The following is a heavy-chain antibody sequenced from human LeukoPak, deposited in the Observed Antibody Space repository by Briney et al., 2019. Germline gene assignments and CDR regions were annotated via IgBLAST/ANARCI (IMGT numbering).Heavy chain of an antibody. J-gene: IGHJ6*03. V-gene: IGHV1-69*13. D-gene: IGHD6-19*01. CDR2: IIPIFGTA. CDR1: GGTFSSYA. CDR3: ARSRSSGAYYYYYYMDV. Sequence: SVTVSCKASGGTFSSYAISWVRQAPGQGLEWMGGIIPIFGTANYAQKFQGRVTITADESTSTAYMELSSLRSEDTAVYYCARSRSSGAYYYYYYMDVWGKGTTVTVSS.